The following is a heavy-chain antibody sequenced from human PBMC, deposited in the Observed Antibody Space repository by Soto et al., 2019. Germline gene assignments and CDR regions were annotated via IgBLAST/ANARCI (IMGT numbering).Heavy chain of an antibody. V-gene: IGHV4-38-2*02. CDR1: GYSISTGFN. J-gene: IGHJ4*02. CDR3: ARDWSTGFYQLDS. D-gene: IGHD6-19*01. Sequence: PSETLSLTCAVSGYSISTGFNWAWIRQPPGKGLEWIGSIYHSGSTYYNLSLKSRVTISSDASKNQISLKLSSVTAADTALYYCARDWSTGFYQLDSWGQGTLVTVPQ. CDR2: IYHSGST.